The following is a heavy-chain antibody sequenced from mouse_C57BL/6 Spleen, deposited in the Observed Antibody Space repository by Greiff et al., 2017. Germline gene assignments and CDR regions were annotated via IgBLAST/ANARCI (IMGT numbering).Heavy chain of an antibody. CDR3: ARGAQATDY. CDR2: INPGSGGT. J-gene: IGHJ2*01. D-gene: IGHD3-2*02. Sequence: VQLQESGAELVRPGTSVKVSCKASGYAFTNYLIEWVKQRPGQGLEWIGVINPGSGGTNYNEEFKGKATLTADKSSSTAYMQLSSLTSEDSAVYFCARGAQATDYWGQGTTLTVSS. V-gene: IGHV1-54*01. CDR1: GYAFTNYL.